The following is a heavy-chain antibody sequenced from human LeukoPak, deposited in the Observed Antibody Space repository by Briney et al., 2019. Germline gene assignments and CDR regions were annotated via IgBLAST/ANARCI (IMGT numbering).Heavy chain of an antibody. D-gene: IGHD6-13*01. CDR3: ARDGGSWRDSPPDS. Sequence: GGSLRLSCAASGFTFSSYSMNWVRQAPGKGLEWVAYISGSSSTIYYADSVKGRFTISRDNAKNSLYLQMNSLRAEDTAVYYCARDGGSWRDSPPDSWGQGTLVTVSS. V-gene: IGHV3-48*01. CDR1: GFTFSSYS. J-gene: IGHJ4*02. CDR2: ISGSSSTI.